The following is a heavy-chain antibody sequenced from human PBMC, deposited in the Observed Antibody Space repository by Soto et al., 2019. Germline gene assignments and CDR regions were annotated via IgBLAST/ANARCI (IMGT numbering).Heavy chain of an antibody. D-gene: IGHD6-19*01. J-gene: IGHJ3*02. V-gene: IGHV3-9*01. CDR2: ISWNSGSI. CDR1: GYTFDDYA. Sequence: PGGSLRLSCAASGYTFDDYAMHWVRQAPGKGLEWVSGISWNSGSIGYADSVKGRFTISRDNAKNSLYLQMNSLRAGDTALYYSAKDRSSGWLDAFDIWGQGTMVTVSS. CDR3: AKDRSSGWLDAFDI.